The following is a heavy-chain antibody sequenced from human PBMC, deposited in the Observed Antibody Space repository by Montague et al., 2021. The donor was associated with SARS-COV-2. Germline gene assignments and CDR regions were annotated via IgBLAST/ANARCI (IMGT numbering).Heavy chain of an antibody. CDR3: ARDKAGPTGGGWFDP. D-gene: IGHD1-26*01. V-gene: IGHV3-66*01. J-gene: IGHJ5*02. CDR1: GFTVSSNY. CDR2: IYSGGST. Sequence: SLRLSCAASGFTVSSNYMSWVRQAPGKGLEWVSVIYSGGSTYYADSVKGRFTISRDNSKNTLYLQMNSLRAEDTAVYYCARDKAGPTGGGWFDPWGQGTLVTVSS.